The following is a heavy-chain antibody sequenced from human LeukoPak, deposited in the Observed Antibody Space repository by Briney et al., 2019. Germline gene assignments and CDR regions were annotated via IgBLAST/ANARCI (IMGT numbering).Heavy chain of an antibody. CDR3: ARQSPVRDHYYDSSGPLDY. J-gene: IGHJ4*02. CDR1: GFTFGSNS. V-gene: IGHV3-21*01. CDR2: ISSSSTYI. Sequence: GGSLRLSCAASGFTFGSNSMNWVRQAPGEGLDWVSSISSSSTYIYYADSVKGRFTISRDSAKNSLYLQMNSLRAEDTAEYYCARQSPVRDHYYDSSGPLDYWGQGTLVTVSS. D-gene: IGHD3-22*01.